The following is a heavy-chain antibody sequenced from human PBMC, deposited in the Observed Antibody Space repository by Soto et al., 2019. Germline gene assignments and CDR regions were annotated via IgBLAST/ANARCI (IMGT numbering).Heavy chain of an antibody. CDR1: GFTVSSNY. CDR3: ARDSRNRNFFDY. CDR2: IYSGGST. V-gene: IGHV3-53*01. Sequence: GGSLRLSCSASGFTVSSNYMTWVRQAPGKGLEWASVIYSGGSTYYADSVKGRFTISRDNSKNTLYLQMNSLRAEDTALYYCARDSRNRNFFDYWGQGTLVTVSS. D-gene: IGHD2-2*01. J-gene: IGHJ4*02.